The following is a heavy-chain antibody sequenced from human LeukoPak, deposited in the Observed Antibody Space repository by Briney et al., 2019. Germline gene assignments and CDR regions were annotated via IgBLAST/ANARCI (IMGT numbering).Heavy chain of an antibody. J-gene: IGHJ6*02. V-gene: IGHV3-23*01. CDR1: GFTFSSYA. CDR2: ISGSGGST. Sequence: PGGSLRLSCAASGFTFSSYAMSWVRQAPGKGLEWVSAISGSGGSTYYADSVKGRFTISRDNSKNTLYLQMNSLRAEDTAVYYCARDHPDIVVVPAGGMDVWGQGTTVTVSS. D-gene: IGHD2-2*01. CDR3: ARDHPDIVVVPAGGMDV.